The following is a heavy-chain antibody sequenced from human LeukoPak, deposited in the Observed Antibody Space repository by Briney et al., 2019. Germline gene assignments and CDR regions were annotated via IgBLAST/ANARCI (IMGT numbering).Heavy chain of an antibody. CDR1: CDSISSYY. CDR2: IYISGGT. Sequence: SETLSLTCTASCDSISSYYWSWIRHPPGKGLEWIWNIYISGGTNKNPSLKSRVTISLDASKKQFSLMLTSATAADTGVDYCAAQLYVSGTRRFNWFDPWGQGTLVTVSS. V-gene: IGHV4-4*09. J-gene: IGHJ5*02. D-gene: IGHD3-10*01. CDR3: AAQLYVSGTRRFNWFDP.